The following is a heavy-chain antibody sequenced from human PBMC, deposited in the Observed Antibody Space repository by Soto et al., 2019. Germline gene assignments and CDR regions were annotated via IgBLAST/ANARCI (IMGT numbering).Heavy chain of an antibody. Sequence: TGGSLRLSCAASGFTFSSYAMHWVRQAPGKGLEWVAVISYDGSNKYYADSVKGRFTISRDNSKNTLYLQMNSLRAEDTAVYYCARVLAPELPDFDYWGQGTLVTVSS. V-gene: IGHV3-30-3*01. D-gene: IGHD2-15*01. CDR3: ARVLAPELPDFDY. CDR1: GFTFSSYA. J-gene: IGHJ4*02. CDR2: ISYDGSNK.